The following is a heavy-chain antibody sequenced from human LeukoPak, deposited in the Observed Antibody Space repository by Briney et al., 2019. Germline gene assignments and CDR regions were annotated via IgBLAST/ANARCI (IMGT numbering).Heavy chain of an antibody. CDR3: ARGLVYNYFDY. CDR2: IKQDGSEK. J-gene: IGHJ4*02. CDR1: GFTFSSYW. Sequence: GGSLRLSCAASGFTFSSYWMSWVRQAPGKGLEWVANIKQDGSEKYYVDSVKGRFTISRDNAKNSLYLQMDSLRAEDTAVYYCARGLVYNYFDYWGQGTLVTVSS. V-gene: IGHV3-7*01. D-gene: IGHD5-24*01.